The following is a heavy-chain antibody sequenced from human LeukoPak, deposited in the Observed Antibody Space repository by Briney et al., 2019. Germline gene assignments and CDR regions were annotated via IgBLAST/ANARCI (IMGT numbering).Heavy chain of an antibody. CDR1: GYTFTSYA. D-gene: IGHD4-17*01. CDR3: ARDGAGYGDYYFDY. V-gene: IGHV1-3*01. J-gene: IGHJ4*02. Sequence: VASVKVSCKASGYTFTSYAMHWVRQAPGQRLEWMGWINAGNGNTKYSQKFQGRVTITRDTSASTAYMELSSLRSEDTAVYYCARDGAGYGDYYFDYWGQETLVTVSS. CDR2: INAGNGNT.